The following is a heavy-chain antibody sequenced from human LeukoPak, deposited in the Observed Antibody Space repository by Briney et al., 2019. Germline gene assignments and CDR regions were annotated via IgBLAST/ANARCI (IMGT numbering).Heavy chain of an antibody. D-gene: IGHD3-3*01. CDR2: IVVGSGNT. CDR3: AAPGGPYYDFWSGYYYYYGMDV. CDR1: GFTFTSSA. V-gene: IGHV1-58*01. J-gene: IGHJ6*02. Sequence: SVKVSCKASGFTFTSSAVQWVRQARGQRLERIGWIVVGSGNTNYAQKFQERVTITRDMSTSTAYMELSSLRSEDTAVYYCAAPGGPYYDFWSGYYYYYGMDVWGQGTTVTVSS.